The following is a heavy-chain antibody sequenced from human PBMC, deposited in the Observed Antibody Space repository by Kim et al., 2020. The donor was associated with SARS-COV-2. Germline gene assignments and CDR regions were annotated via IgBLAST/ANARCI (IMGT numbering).Heavy chain of an antibody. V-gene: IGHV4-39*01. CDR2: GST. CDR3: ARRTRPIDY. Sequence: GSTSYTPSLKSRVTISADTSKSQFSLMLSSVTAADTAVFYCARRTRPIDYWGQGTLVTVSS. D-gene: IGHD2-8*01. J-gene: IGHJ4*02.